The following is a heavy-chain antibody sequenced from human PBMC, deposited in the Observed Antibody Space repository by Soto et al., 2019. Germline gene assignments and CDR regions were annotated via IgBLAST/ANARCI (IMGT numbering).Heavy chain of an antibody. J-gene: IGHJ4*02. CDR3: ATGLSGSYYVTDY. CDR2: FDPEDGET. CDR1: GYTLTELS. Sequence: VASVKVSCKVSGYTLTELSMHCVRQAPGKGLEWMGGFDPEDGETIYAQKFQGRVTMTEDTSTDTAYMELSSLRSEDTAVYYCATGLSGSYYVTDYWGQGTLVTVSS. V-gene: IGHV1-24*01. D-gene: IGHD1-26*01.